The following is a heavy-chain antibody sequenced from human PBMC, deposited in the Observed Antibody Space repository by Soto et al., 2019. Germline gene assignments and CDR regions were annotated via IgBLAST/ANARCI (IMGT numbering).Heavy chain of an antibody. V-gene: IGHV1-2*04. D-gene: IGHD6-13*01. J-gene: IGHJ6*02. CDR2: INPNSGGT. CDR3: ARVGGGLYSLGYYGMDV. CDR1: GYTFTVYY. Sequence: ASVKVSCKASGYTFTVYYMHWVRQAPGQGLEWMGWINPNSGGTNYAQKFQGWVTMTRDRYISTAYMELSRLKSDDTAVYYCARVGGGLYSLGYYGMDVWGQGTTVTVSS.